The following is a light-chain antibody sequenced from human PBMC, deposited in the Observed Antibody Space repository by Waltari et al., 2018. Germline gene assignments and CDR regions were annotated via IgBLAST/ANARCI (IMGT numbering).Light chain of an antibody. J-gene: IGLJ7*01. Sequence: SYDLTQPLSVSVALVQTARISCGGNNIGGKNVHWYQQKAGQAPLLVIYRDKNRPSRIPERFSGSNSENTATLTISRAQAADEADYYCQVWDSGTAVFGGGTQLTVL. CDR1: NIGGKN. V-gene: IGLV3-9*01. CDR3: QVWDSGTAV. CDR2: RDK.